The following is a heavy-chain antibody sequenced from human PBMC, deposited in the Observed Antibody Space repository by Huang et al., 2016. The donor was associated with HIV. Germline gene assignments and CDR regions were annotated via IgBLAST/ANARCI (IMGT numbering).Heavy chain of an antibody. Sequence: QVQLEQSGPAVRKTGSSVKVSCQASGGSFRDQIISWVRQAPGQRFEWMAGIIPRFRAPAYAQEFKGRVTMTADESTATIYMELNSLTSEDTAVYYCAMSLRYQYDSRSYWGRYFDYWGQGTLVTVSS. D-gene: IGHD3-16*01. CDR1: GGSFRDQI. J-gene: IGHJ4*02. CDR2: IIPRFRAP. CDR3: AMSLRYQYDSRSYWGRYFDY. V-gene: IGHV1-69*01.